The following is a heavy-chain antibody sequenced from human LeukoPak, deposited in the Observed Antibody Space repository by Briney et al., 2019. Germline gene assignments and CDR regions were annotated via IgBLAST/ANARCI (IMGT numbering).Heavy chain of an antibody. D-gene: IGHD2-8*02. Sequence: GGSLRLSCAASGFTFSNYNMNGVRQAPGKGLEWVSSISSSSSYIYYADSVKGRFTISRDNTKNSLYLQMNSLRAEDTAVYYCARDSPYGTAGYWGQGTLVTVSS. CDR2: ISSSSSYI. CDR1: GFTFSNYN. V-gene: IGHV3-21*01. CDR3: ARDSPYGTAGY. J-gene: IGHJ4*02.